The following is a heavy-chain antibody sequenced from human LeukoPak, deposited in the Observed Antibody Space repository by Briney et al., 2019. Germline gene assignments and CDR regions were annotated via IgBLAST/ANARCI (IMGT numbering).Heavy chain of an antibody. CDR3: ARGYQEMATIKTYYFDY. CDR2: INHSGST. D-gene: IGHD5-24*01. V-gene: IGHV4-34*01. J-gene: IGHJ4*02. CDR1: GGSFSGYH. Sequence: SETLSLTCAVYGGSFSGYHWSWIRQPPGKGLEWIGEINHSGSTNYNPSLKSRVTISVDTSKNQFSLKLSSVTAADTAVYYCARGYQEMATIKTYYFDYWGQGTLVTVSS.